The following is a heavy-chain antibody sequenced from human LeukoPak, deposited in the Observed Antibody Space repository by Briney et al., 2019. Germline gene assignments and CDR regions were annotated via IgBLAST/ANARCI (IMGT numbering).Heavy chain of an antibody. CDR1: GGSFSGYY. CDR3: ARVNYYDSSGYQPFAFDI. Sequence: PSETLSLTCAVYGGSFSGYYWSWLRQPPGKGLEWIGEINHSGSTNYNPSLKSRVTISVDTSKNQFSLKLSSVTAADTAVYYCARVNYYDSSGYQPFAFDIWGQGTMVTVSS. D-gene: IGHD3-22*01. J-gene: IGHJ3*02. V-gene: IGHV4-34*01. CDR2: INHSGST.